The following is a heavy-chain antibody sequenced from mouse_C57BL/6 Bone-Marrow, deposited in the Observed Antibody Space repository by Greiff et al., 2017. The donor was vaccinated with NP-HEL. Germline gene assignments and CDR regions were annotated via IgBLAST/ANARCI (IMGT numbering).Heavy chain of an antibody. CDR2: IHPNSGST. J-gene: IGHJ2*01. D-gene: IGHD5-1*01. CDR1: GYTFTSYW. CDR3: ARGPPKRVFDY. V-gene: IGHV1-64*01. Sequence: QVQLKESGAELAKPGASVKLSCKASGYTFTSYWMHWVKQRPGQGLEWIGMIHPNSGSTNYNEKFKSKATLTVDKSSSTAYMQLSSLTSEDSAVYYCARGPPKRVFDYWGQGTTLTVSS.